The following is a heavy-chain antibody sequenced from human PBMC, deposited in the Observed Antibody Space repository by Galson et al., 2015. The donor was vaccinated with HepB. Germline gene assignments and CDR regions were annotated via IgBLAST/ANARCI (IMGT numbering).Heavy chain of an antibody. V-gene: IGHV1-18*01. Sequence: SVKVSCKASGYTFTSYGISWVRQAPGQGLEWMGWISAYNGNTNYAQKLQGRVTMTTDTSTSTAYMELRSLRSDDTAVYYCARVAHVLRFLEWSRYWYFDLWGRGTLVTVSS. CDR1: GYTFTSYG. CDR3: ARVAHVLRFLEWSRYWYFDL. J-gene: IGHJ2*01. CDR2: ISAYNGNT. D-gene: IGHD3-3*01.